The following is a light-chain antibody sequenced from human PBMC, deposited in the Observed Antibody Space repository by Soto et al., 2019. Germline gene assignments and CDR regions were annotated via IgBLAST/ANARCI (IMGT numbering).Light chain of an antibody. CDR2: DVY. Sequence: QSVLTQPASVSGSPGQSITISCTGTSSDVDAYDYVSWYQQHPGKAPKLMIYDVYARPSGVSHRFSGSKSGNTASLTISGLQSDDEADYYCSSYTNTMSYVFGTGTKVTVL. J-gene: IGLJ1*01. CDR3: SSYTNTMSYV. CDR1: SSDVDAYDY. V-gene: IGLV2-14*03.